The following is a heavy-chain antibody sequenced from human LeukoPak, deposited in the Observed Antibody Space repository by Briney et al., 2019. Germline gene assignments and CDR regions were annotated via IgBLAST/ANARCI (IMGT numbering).Heavy chain of an antibody. J-gene: IGHJ4*02. Sequence: SETLSLTCTVSGGSISSGDYYWSWIRQPPGKGLEWIGYIYYSGNTYYNPSLKSRVTISVDTSKNQFSLKLSSVTAADTAVYYCASITALSGSYFGYFDYWGQGTLVTVSS. CDR1: GGSISSGDYY. V-gene: IGHV4-30-4*08. CDR2: IYYSGNT. CDR3: ASITALSGSYFGYFDY. D-gene: IGHD1-26*01.